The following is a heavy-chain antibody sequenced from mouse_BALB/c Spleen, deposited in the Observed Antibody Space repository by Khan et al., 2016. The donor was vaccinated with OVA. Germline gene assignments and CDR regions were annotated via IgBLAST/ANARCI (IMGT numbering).Heavy chain of an antibody. V-gene: IGHV5-6*01. CDR1: GFTFSTFG. Sequence: EVELVESGGDLVKPGGSLRLSCAASGFTFSTFGMSWVRQTPDKRLEWVATISSGGSYTYYPDSVKGRFTISRDNAKNTLYLQMSSLKSEDTSIYYCTKRNYGWLAYWGQGTLVTVSA. D-gene: IGHD2-1*01. CDR3: TKRNYGWLAY. CDR2: ISSGGSYT. J-gene: IGHJ3*01.